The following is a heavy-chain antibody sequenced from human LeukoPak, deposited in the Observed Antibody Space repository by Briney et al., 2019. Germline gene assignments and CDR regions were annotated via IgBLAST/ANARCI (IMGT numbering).Heavy chain of an antibody. Sequence: GGSLRLSCAASGFTFSSYAMHWVRQAPGKGLEWVAFIRDDGSNKYYADSVKGRFTISRDNSKDTLYLQMNSLRAEDTAVYYCARGGQGFDYWGQGTLVTVSS. CDR3: ARGGQGFDY. J-gene: IGHJ4*02. D-gene: IGHD3-10*01. CDR2: IRDDGSNK. V-gene: IGHV3-30*02. CDR1: GFTFSSYA.